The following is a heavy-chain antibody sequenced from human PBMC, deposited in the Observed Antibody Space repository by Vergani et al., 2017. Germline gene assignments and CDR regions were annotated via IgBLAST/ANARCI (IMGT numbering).Heavy chain of an antibody. D-gene: IGHD1-26*01. Sequence: QVQLVQSGAEVKTPGASVKVSCKASGYTFTGYYMHWVRQAPGQGLEWMGRIIPILGIANYAQKFQGRVTITADKSTSTAYMELSSLRSEDTAVYYCARDSRGTQYYYYYYMDVWGKGP. CDR3: ARDSRGTQYYYYYYMDV. V-gene: IGHV1-69*09. J-gene: IGHJ6*03. CDR2: IIPILGIA. CDR1: GYTFTGYY.